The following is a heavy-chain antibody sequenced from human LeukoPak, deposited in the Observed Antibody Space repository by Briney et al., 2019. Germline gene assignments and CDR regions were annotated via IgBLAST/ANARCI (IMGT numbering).Heavy chain of an antibody. CDR2: INHSGST. CDR3: ARGGYFDSSGYPNPLDY. D-gene: IGHD3-22*01. J-gene: IGHJ4*02. CDR1: GASIITSGC. V-gene: IGHV4-4*02. Sequence: SETLSLTCVVSGASIITSGCWTWIRQPPGKGPEWIGEINHSGSTNYNPSLKRRVFMSVDTAKNQFSLKLNSVSAADTAMYYCARGGYFDSSGYPNPLDYWGQGTLVTVSS.